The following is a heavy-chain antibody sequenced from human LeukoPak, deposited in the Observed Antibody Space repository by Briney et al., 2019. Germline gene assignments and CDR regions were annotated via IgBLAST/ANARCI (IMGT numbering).Heavy chain of an antibody. CDR1: GYTFTSYG. J-gene: IGHJ5*02. Sequence: ASVKVSCKASGYTFTSYGISWVRQAPGQGLEWMGWISAYNGNTNHAQKLQGRVTMTTDTSTSTAYMELRSLRSDDTAVYYCARGKNYYDSSGYLWFDPWGQGTLVTVSS. CDR3: ARGKNYYDSSGYLWFDP. D-gene: IGHD3-22*01. V-gene: IGHV1-18*01. CDR2: ISAYNGNT.